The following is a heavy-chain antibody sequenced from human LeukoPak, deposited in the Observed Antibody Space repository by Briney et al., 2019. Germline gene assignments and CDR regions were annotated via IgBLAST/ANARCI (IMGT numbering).Heavy chain of an antibody. J-gene: IGHJ6*03. V-gene: IGHV4-34*01. CDR3: AGVYYYMDV. CDR1: GGSFSGYY. Sequence: KPSETLSLTCAVYGGSFSGYYWSWIRQPPGKGLEWIGEINHSGSTNYNPSLKSRVTISVDTSKNQFSLKLSSVTAADTAVYYCAGVYYYMDVWGKGTTVTVSS. CDR2: INHSGST.